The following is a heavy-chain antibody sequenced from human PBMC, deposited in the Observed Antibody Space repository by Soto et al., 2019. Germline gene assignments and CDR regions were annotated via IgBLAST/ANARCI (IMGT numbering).Heavy chain of an antibody. Sequence: GWSLRLSCASSGFTVGSKYLSWGREAPGKGMECVSLINRGGSISYADSVKGRFTISRDNSKNSLYLKMNSLRVEDTAVYYCARDLYDYGFDYWGQGTLVTVSS. CDR3: ARDLYDYGFDY. D-gene: IGHD3-16*01. CDR1: GFTVGSKY. CDR2: INRGGSI. V-gene: IGHV3-66*01. J-gene: IGHJ4*02.